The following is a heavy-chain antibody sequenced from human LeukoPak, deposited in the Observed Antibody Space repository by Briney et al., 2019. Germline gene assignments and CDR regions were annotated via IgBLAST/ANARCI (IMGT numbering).Heavy chain of an antibody. CDR2: IIPIFGTT. D-gene: IGHD3-22*01. J-gene: IGHJ4*02. Sequence: ASVKASCKASGGTFSNYAISGVRQAPGQGLEWMGRIIPIFGTTNYAQKFQGRVTITTDESTSTAYMELSSLRSEDTAVYYCARGGEANYYDTSGYYLYYYWGQGTLVTVSS. V-gene: IGHV1-69*05. CDR1: GGTFSNYA. CDR3: ARGGEANYYDTSGYYLYYY.